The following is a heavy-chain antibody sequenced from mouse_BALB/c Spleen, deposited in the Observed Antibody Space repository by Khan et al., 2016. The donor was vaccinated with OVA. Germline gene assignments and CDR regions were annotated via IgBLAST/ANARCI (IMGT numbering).Heavy chain of an antibody. V-gene: IGHV14-3*02. CDR2: IDPVNGNT. CDR1: GFNIKDTH. D-gene: IGHD4-1*01. J-gene: IGHJ2*01. Sequence: VQLKQSGAELVKPGASVKLSCTASGFNIKDTHMHWVKQRPEQGLEWIGRIDPVNGNTKYDPKFQGKATITADTSSNIAYLQFSSLTSEDTAVYYCVPTGTGDYFDYWGQGTTLTVSS. CDR3: VPTGTGDYFDY.